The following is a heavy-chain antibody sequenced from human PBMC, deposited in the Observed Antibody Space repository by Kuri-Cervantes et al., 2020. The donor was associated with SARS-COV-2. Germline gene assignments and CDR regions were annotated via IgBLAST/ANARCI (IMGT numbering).Heavy chain of an antibody. V-gene: IGHV4-39*01. CDR1: GASVSSSNYF. Sequence: SETLSLTCTVSGASVSSSNYFWGWVRQPPGKGLEWIGSIYYSGSTYYNPSLKSRVTISVDTSKNQFSLKLSSVTAADTAVYYCARLAGYFVEDYYMDVWGKGTTVTVSS. D-gene: IGHD3-9*01. CDR2: IYYSGST. CDR3: ARLAGYFVEDYYMDV. J-gene: IGHJ6*03.